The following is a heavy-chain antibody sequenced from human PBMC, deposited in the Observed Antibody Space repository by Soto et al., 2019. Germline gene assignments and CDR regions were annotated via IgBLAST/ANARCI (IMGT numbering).Heavy chain of an antibody. J-gene: IGHJ4*02. CDR2: FSYSGST. CDR3: ARHSALKNIDY. CDR1: GGSISSNHYY. D-gene: IGHD3-10*01. V-gene: IGHV4-39*01. Sequence: QLQLQESGPGLVKPSETLSLTCTVSGGSISSNHYYWGWIRQPPGKGLDWIGSFSYSGSTFYNPSLRSRVTISVDASKNQFSLKLNSVTASDTALYYCARHSALKNIDYWGQGTLVTVSS.